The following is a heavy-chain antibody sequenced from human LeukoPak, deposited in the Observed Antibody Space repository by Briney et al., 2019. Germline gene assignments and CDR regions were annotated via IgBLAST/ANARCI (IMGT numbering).Heavy chain of an antibody. J-gene: IGHJ4*02. CDR2: IRYDGSNK. Sequence: GGSLRLSCAASGFTFSSYGMHWVRQAPGKGLEWVAFIRYDGSNKYYADSVKGRFTISRDNSKNTLYLQMNSLRAEDTAVYYCAKNLRSSSWYASDYFDYWGQGTLVTVSS. CDR1: GFTFSSYG. CDR3: AKNLRSSSWYASDYFDY. V-gene: IGHV3-30*02. D-gene: IGHD6-13*01.